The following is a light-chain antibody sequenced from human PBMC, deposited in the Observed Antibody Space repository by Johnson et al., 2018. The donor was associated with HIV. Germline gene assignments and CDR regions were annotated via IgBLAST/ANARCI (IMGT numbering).Light chain of an antibody. CDR2: ANT. V-gene: IGLV1-51*01. CDR1: SSNIGNNY. CDR3: GTWDNSLCAFV. Sequence: SVLTQPPSVSAAPGQKVTISCSGSSSNIGNNYVSWYQQLPGTAPKLLIYANTKRPSGIPDRFSGSKSGTSATLGITGLQTGDEAEYYCGTWDNSLCAFVFGSGTKVAVL. J-gene: IGLJ1*01.